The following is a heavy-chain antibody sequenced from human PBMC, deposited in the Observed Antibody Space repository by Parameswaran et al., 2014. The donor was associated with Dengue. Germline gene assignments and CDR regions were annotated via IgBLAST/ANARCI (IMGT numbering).Heavy chain of an antibody. V-gene: IGHV4-59*13. CDR2: IYYSGST. J-gene: IGHJ4*02. Sequence: PGKGLEWIGYIYYSGSTNYNPSLKSRVTISVDTSKNQFSLKLSSVTAADTAVYYCAREGRSSGWYGLVNYFDYWGQGTLVTVSS. D-gene: IGHD6-19*01. CDR3: AREGRSSGWYGLVNYFDY.